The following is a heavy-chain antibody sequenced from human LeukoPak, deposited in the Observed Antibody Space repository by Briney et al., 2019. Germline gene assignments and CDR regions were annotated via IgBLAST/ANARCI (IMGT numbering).Heavy chain of an antibody. CDR2: INHSGST. J-gene: IGHJ6*03. CDR1: GGSFSGYY. Sequence: SETLSLTCAVYGGSFSGYYWSWIRQPPGKGLEWIGEINHSGSTNYNPSLKSRVTISVDTSKNQFSLKLSSVTAADTAVYYCARAQSEDLYYYYMDVWGKGTTVTVSS. CDR3: ARAQSEDLYYYYMDV. V-gene: IGHV4-34*01.